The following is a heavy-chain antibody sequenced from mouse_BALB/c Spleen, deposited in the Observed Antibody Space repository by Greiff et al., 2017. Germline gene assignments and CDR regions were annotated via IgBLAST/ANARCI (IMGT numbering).Heavy chain of an antibody. CDR3: ARRDYIYYDYDGAMDY. CDR1: GYTFTSYV. J-gene: IGHJ4*01. D-gene: IGHD2-4*01. Sequence: EVKLMESGPELVKPGASVKMSCKASGYTFTSYVMHWVKQKPGQGLEWIGYINPYNDGTKYNEKFKGKATLTSDKSSSTAYMELSSLTSEDSAVYYCARRDYIYYDYDGAMDYWGQGTSVTVSS. V-gene: IGHV1-14*01. CDR2: INPYNDGT.